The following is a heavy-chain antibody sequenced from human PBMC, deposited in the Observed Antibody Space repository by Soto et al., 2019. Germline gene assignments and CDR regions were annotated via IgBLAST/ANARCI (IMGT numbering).Heavy chain of an antibody. V-gene: IGHV4-31*03. CDR2: IYSRGST. Sequence: QVQLQESGPGLVKPSQTLSLICTVSAGSISSGGFYWSWIRQHPGKGLESIGYIYSRGSTYYNPSLKSRITISIDASKNQFSLNLNSVTAADTAMYYCARGIFGVGPEYWGQGTLVTVSS. CDR3: ARGIFGVGPEY. CDR1: AGSISSGGFY. D-gene: IGHD3-3*01. J-gene: IGHJ4*02.